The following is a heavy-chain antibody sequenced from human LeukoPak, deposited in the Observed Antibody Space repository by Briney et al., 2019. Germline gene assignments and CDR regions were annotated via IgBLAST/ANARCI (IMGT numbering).Heavy chain of an antibody. CDR1: GFTFSSYA. Sequence: GGSLRLSCAASGFTFSSYAMSWVRQAPGKGLEWVSTISGSGGSTYYADSVKGRFTISRDNSKNTVYLQVSSLRAEDTAVYYCARVGLAVAAYFDYWGQGTLVTVSS. CDR2: ISGSGGST. V-gene: IGHV3-23*01. J-gene: IGHJ4*02. D-gene: IGHD6-19*01. CDR3: ARVGLAVAAYFDY.